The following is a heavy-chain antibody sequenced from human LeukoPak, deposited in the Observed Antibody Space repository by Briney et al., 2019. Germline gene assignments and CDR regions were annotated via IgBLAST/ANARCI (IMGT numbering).Heavy chain of an antibody. D-gene: IGHD2-15*01. CDR2: MNPNSGNT. J-gene: IGHJ4*02. V-gene: IGHV1-8*01. Sequence: ASVKVSCKASGYTFTSYDINWVRQATGQGLEWMGWMNPNSGNTGYAQKFQGRVTMTRNTSISTAYMELSSLRSEDTAVYYCASLYCSGGSCPVDWGQGTLVTVSS. CDR3: ASLYCSGGSCPVD. CDR1: GYTFTSYD.